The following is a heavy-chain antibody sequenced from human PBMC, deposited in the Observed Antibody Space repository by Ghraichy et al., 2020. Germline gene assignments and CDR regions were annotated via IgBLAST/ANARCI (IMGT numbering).Heavy chain of an antibody. CDR3: AKNTGRGGYSYGYVGY. D-gene: IGHD5-18*01. J-gene: IGHJ4*02. V-gene: IGHV3-23*01. CDR2: ISGSGGST. Sequence: GGSLRLSCAASGFTFSSYAMSWVRQAPGKGLEWVSAISGSGGSTYYADSVKGRFTISRDNSKNTLYLQMNSLRAEDTAVYYCAKNTGRGGYSYGYVGYWGQGTLVTVSS. CDR1: GFTFSSYA.